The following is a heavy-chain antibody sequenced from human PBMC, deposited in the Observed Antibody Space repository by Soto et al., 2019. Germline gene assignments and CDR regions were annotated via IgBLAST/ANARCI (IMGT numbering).Heavy chain of an antibody. Sequence: QVQLVQSGDEVRKPGSSVKVSCKASGYIFVNYGIAWVRQAPGQGREWMGWISPYSGKTRYAGKVQGRLTMTTDTSTSTAYMDLGRLTSADTAVYYCAIVDNYATPTPHDVWGQGTTVTVSS. D-gene: IGHD2-2*03. J-gene: IGHJ6*02. CDR1: GYIFVNYG. V-gene: IGHV1-18*01. CDR3: AIVDNYATPTPHDV. CDR2: ISPYSGKT.